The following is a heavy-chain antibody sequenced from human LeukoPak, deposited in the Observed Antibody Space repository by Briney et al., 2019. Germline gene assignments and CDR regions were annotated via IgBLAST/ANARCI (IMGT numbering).Heavy chain of an antibody. V-gene: IGHV4-39*07. CDR3: ARVIRQQLVLADY. Sequence: SETLSLTCTVSGGSISSSSYYWGWIRQPPGKGLEWIGSIYYSGSTYYNPSLRSRVTISVDTSKNQFSLKLSSVTAADTAVYYCARVIRQQLVLADYWGQGTLVTVSS. D-gene: IGHD6-13*01. CDR1: GGSISSSSYY. J-gene: IGHJ4*02. CDR2: IYYSGST.